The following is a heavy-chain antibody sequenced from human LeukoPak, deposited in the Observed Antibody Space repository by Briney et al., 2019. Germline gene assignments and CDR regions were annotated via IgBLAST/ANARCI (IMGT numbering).Heavy chain of an antibody. CDR3: AKDENSWYSGWFDP. J-gene: IGHJ5*02. D-gene: IGHD6-13*01. CDR2: ISGSGGST. CDR1: GFTFSSYA. Sequence: GGSLRLSCAASGFTFSSYAMGWVRQAPGKGLEWVSGISGSGGSTYYADSVKGRFTISRDNSKNTLYMQMNSLRVEDTAVYYCAKDENSWYSGWFDPWGQGTLVTVSS. V-gene: IGHV3-23*01.